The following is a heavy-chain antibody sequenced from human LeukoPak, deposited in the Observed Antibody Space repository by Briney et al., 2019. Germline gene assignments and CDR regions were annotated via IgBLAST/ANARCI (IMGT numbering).Heavy chain of an antibody. V-gene: IGHV3-30-3*01. CDR3: ARGDSSGPMGAFDI. CDR1: GFTFSSYA. Sequence: GRTLTLSCAASGFTFSSYAMHWVRQAPGKGLEWVAVISYDGSNKNYADSVKGRFTISRDNSKNTLYLQMNSLRAEDTAVYYCARGDSSGPMGAFDIWGQGTMVTVSS. CDR2: ISYDGSNK. J-gene: IGHJ3*02. D-gene: IGHD3-22*01.